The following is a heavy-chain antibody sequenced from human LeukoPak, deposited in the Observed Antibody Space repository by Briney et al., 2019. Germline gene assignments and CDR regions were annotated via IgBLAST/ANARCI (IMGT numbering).Heavy chain of an antibody. D-gene: IGHD6-19*01. CDR3: AADPLGSRWYHGVY. CDR2: IVVGSGNT. J-gene: IGHJ4*02. Sequence: VASVKVSCKASGFTFTSSAMQWVRQARGQRLEWIGWIVVGSGNTNYAQKFQERVTITRDMSTSTAYMELSSLRSEDTAVYYCAADPLGSRWYHGVYWGQGTLVTLSS. CDR1: GFTFTSSA. V-gene: IGHV1-58*02.